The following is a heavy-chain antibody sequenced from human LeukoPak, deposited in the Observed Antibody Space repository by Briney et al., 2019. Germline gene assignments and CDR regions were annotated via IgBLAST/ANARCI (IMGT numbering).Heavy chain of an antibody. CDR3: AREGDIVVVPAAMAPFDY. J-gene: IGHJ4*02. Sequence: GASVKVSCKASGYTFTSYAMNWVRQAPGQGLEWMGRIIPILGIANYAQKFQGRVTITADKSTSTAYMELSSLRSEDTAVYYCAREGDIVVVPAAMAPFDYWGQGTLVTVSS. CDR2: IIPILGIA. V-gene: IGHV1-69*04. D-gene: IGHD2-2*01. CDR1: GYTFTSYA.